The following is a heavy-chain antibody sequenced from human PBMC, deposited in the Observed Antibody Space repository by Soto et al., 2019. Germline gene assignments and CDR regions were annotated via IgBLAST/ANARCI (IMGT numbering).Heavy chain of an antibody. CDR1: GYTFTSYG. CDR2: ISAYNGNT. D-gene: IGHD6-13*01. J-gene: IGHJ6*02. Sequence: GASVKVSCKASGYTFTSYGISWVRQAPGQGLEWMGWISAYNGNTNYAQKLQGRATMTTDTSTSTAYMELRSLRSDDTAVYYCARAFFSASGVTAAAGTDYYYYYGMDVWGQGTTVTVSS. CDR3: ARAFFSASGVTAAAGTDYYYYYGMDV. V-gene: IGHV1-18*01.